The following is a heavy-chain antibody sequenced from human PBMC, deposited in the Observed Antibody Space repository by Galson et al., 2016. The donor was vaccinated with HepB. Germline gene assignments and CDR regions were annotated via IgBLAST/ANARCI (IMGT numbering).Heavy chain of an antibody. CDR1: GASISSYY. Sequence: SETLSLTCTVSGASISSYYWSWIRQPPGKGLEWIAYMVDSGSTNYNPSLKSRGTVSVDTSKNQLSLRPTSVTAADTAVYYCARLVGEEGYWGQGTLVTVSS. J-gene: IGHJ4*02. V-gene: IGHV4-59*08. CDR3: ARLVGEEGY. CDR2: MVDSGST. D-gene: IGHD3-10*01.